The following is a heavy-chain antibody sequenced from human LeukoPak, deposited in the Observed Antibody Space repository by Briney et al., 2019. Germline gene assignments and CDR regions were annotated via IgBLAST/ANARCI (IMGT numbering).Heavy chain of an antibody. D-gene: IGHD1-26*01. V-gene: IGHV3-15*01. CDR3: TTRGGSFSIFDY. CDR1: GFTFSSYW. J-gene: IGHJ4*02. Sequence: PGGSLRLSFAASGFTFSSYWMSWVRQAPGKGLEWVGRIKSKTDGGTTDYAAPVKGRFTISRDDSKNTLYLQMNSLKTEDTAVYYCTTRGGSFSIFDYWGQGTLVTVSS. CDR2: IKSKTDGGTT.